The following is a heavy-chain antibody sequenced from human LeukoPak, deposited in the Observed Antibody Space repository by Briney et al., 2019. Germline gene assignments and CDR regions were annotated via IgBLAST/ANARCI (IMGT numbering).Heavy chain of an antibody. V-gene: IGHV3-48*01. CDR2: ISSSSSTI. CDR3: ARGHGWFDP. J-gene: IGHJ5*02. Sequence: GGSLRLSCAASGFTFSSYSMNWVRQAPGKGLEWVSYISSSSSTIYYADSVKGRFTISRDNAENSLFLQMNSLRAEDTAVYYCARGHGWFDPWGQGTLVTVSS. CDR1: GFTFSSYS.